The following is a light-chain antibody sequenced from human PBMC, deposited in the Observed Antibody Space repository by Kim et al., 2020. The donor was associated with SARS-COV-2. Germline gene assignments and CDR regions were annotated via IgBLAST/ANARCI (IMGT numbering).Light chain of an antibody. CDR1: RLRSNY. CDR3: NSRDSSGNHVV. CDR2: GKN. J-gene: IGLJ2*01. V-gene: IGLV3-19*01. Sequence: AWAQKVKIKCQENRLRSNYASGYRKKPGPAPVLVIYGKNNRPSGIPDRFSGSSSGNTASLTITGAQAEDEADYYCNSRDSSGNHVVFGGGTQLTVL.